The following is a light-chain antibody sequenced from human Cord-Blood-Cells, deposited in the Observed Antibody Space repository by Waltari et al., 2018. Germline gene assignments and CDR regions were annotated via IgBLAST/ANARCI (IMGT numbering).Light chain of an antibody. Sequence: IVLTQSPATLSLSPGERATLSCRASQSVSSYLAWYQQKPGQAPRLLIYDASNRATGIPARFRGSGSGTDFTLTISSLEPEDFAVYYCQQRSNWPPLTFGGGTKVEIK. CDR2: DAS. CDR3: QQRSNWPPLT. V-gene: IGKV3-11*01. J-gene: IGKJ4*01. CDR1: QSVSSY.